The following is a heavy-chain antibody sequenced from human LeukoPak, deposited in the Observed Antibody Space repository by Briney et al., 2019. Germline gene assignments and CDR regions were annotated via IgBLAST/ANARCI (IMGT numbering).Heavy chain of an antibody. CDR2: INSDGSST. CDR1: GFTFSSYW. V-gene: IGHV3-74*01. D-gene: IGHD3-10*01. J-gene: IGHJ5*02. CDR3: ARANVLLWFGELLFWFDP. Sequence: GGSLRLSCAASGFTFSSYWTHWVRQAPGKGLVWVSRINSDGSSTSYADSVKGRFTISRDNAKNTLYLQMNSLRAEDTAVYYCARANVLLWFGELLFWFDPWGQGTLVTVSS.